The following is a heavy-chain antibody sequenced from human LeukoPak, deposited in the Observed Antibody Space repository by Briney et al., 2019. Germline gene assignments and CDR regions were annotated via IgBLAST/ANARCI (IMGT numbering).Heavy chain of an antibody. CDR1: VGTFSSYA. J-gene: IGHJ4*02. D-gene: IGHD3-22*01. CDR2: IIPIFGTA. V-gene: IGHV1-69*05. Sequence: SVKVSCKASVGTFSSYAISWVRQAPGQGLEWMGGIIPIFGTANYAQKFQGRVTITTDESTSTAYMELSSLRSEDTAVYYCASSDSSGYYYSLDYWGQGTLVTVSS. CDR3: ASSDSSGYYYSLDY.